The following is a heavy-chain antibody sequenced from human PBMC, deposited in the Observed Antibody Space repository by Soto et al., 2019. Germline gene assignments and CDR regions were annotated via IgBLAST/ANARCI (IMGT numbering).Heavy chain of an antibody. CDR3: GRDSWTLPGIYLDS. D-gene: IGHD6-13*01. Sequence: QVQLVQSGAEVEKPGASVKVSCKASGYVFFDYAIHWVRQAPGQRPEWMGWINPANRDTRYSQNFLGRVTMTRATSANTVYMELSSLRSEDTAIYSCGRDSWTLPGIYLDSWGQGTLVTVSS. CDR1: GYVFFDYA. J-gene: IGHJ4*02. V-gene: IGHV1-3*01. CDR2: INPANRDT.